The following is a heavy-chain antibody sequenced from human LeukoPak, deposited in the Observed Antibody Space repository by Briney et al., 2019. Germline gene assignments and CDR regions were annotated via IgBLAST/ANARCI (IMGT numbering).Heavy chain of an antibody. CDR3: ARDNYYYMDV. Sequence: SETLSLTCTVSGGSISSYYWSWVRQPPGKGLEWIGYIYYSGSTNYNPSLKSRVTISVDTSKNQFSLKLSSVTAADTAVYYCARDNYYYMDVWGKGTTVTVSS. V-gene: IGHV4-59*01. CDR2: IYYSGST. CDR1: GGSISSYY. J-gene: IGHJ6*03.